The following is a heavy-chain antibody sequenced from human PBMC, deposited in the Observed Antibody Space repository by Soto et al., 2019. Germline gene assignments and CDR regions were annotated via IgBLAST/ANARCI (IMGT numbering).Heavy chain of an antibody. Sequence: GGSLRLSCAASGFTFSSYAMSWVRQAPGKGLEWVSAISGSGGSTYYADSVKGRFTISRDNSKNTLYLQMNSLRAEDTAVYYCAKSAYCSSTSCYAFDIWGQGTMVTVSS. CDR1: GFTFSSYA. V-gene: IGHV3-23*01. J-gene: IGHJ3*02. CDR2: ISGSGGST. D-gene: IGHD2-2*01. CDR3: AKSAYCSSTSCYAFDI.